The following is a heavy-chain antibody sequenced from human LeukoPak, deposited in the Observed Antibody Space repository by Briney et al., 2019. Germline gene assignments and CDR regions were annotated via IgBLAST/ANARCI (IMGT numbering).Heavy chain of an antibody. CDR1: GGSISSYY. D-gene: IGHD2-2*01. Sequence: SETLSLTCTVSGGSISSYYWSWIRQPAGKGLEWIGRIYTSGSTNYNPSLKSRVTISVDTSKNQFSLKLSSVTAADTAVYYCVTEGYCTSDTCYVHWGQGTLVTVSS. CDR2: IYTSGST. J-gene: IGHJ4*02. V-gene: IGHV4-4*07. CDR3: VTEGYCTSDTCYVH.